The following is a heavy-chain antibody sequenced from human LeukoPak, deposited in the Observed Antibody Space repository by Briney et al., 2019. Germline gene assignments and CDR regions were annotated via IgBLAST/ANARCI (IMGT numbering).Heavy chain of an antibody. V-gene: IGHV1-2*02. CDR2: INPNSGGT. CDR1: GYTFTGYY. D-gene: IGHD2-15*01. CDR3: ARTPRDIVVVVAATLYYYYGMDV. J-gene: IGHJ6*02. Sequence: GASVKVSCKASGYTFTGYYMHWVRQAPGQGLEWMGWINPNSGGTNYAQKFQGRVTMTGDTSISTAYMELSRLRSDDTAVYYCARTPRDIVVVVAATLYYYYGMDVWGQGTTVTVSS.